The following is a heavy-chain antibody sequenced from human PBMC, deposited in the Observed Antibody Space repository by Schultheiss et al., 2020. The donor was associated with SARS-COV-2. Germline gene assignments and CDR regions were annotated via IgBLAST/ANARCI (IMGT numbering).Heavy chain of an antibody. V-gene: IGHV3-21*04. CDR1: GFTLSTYV. CDR3: ARDGIAAAGKGEGYGMDV. CDR2: ISGSNVNT. J-gene: IGHJ6*02. D-gene: IGHD6-13*01. Sequence: GESLKISCAASGFTLSTYVMNWVRQVPGKGLEWVSGISGSNVNTYYADSVKGRFTISRDNAKNSLYLQMNSLRAEDTALYYCARDGIAAAGKGEGYGMDVWGQGTTVTVSS.